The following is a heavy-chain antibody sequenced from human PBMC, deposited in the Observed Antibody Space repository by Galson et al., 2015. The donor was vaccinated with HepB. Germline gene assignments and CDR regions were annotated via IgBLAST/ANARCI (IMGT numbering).Heavy chain of an antibody. CDR3: ARDAIGGGYSIDS. J-gene: IGHJ5*01. CDR1: GFSFSNYA. V-gene: IGHV3-23*01. CDR2: IRRSGDVT. Sequence: SLRLSCAASGFSFSNYAMSWVRQAPGKGLEWVSGIRRSGDVTYYADSMKGRFTTSRDSSKNTLYLHMTSLRAEDTAVYYCARDAIGGGYSIDSWSQGTLVTVSS. D-gene: IGHD2-15*01.